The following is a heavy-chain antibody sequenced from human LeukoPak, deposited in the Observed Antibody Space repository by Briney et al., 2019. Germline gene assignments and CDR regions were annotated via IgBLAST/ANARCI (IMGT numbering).Heavy chain of an antibody. Sequence: ASVKDSCKASGYTFTSYAMNWVRQAPGQGLGWMGWINTNTVYPTYAQGFIGRFVFSLDTSVSTAYLQISSLTAEDTAVYYCARGEIAVAGTHYYYYYYYMDVWGKGTTVTVSS. CDR1: GYTFTSYA. D-gene: IGHD6-19*01. V-gene: IGHV7-4-1*02. J-gene: IGHJ6*03. CDR3: ARGEIAVAGTHYYYYYYYMDV. CDR2: INTNTVYP.